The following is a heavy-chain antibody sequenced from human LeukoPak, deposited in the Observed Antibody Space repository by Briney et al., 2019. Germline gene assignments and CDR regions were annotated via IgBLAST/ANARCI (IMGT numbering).Heavy chain of an antibody. D-gene: IGHD3-22*01. CDR2: INPNSGGT. V-gene: IGHV1-2*02. Sequence: ASVKVSCKASGYTFTGYYMHWVRQAPGQGLEWMGWINPNSGGTNCAQKFQGRVTMTRDTSISTAYMELSRLRSDDTAVYYCARVAVVYYDSSWFDPWGQGTLVTVSS. CDR3: ARVAVVYYDSSWFDP. J-gene: IGHJ5*02. CDR1: GYTFTGYY.